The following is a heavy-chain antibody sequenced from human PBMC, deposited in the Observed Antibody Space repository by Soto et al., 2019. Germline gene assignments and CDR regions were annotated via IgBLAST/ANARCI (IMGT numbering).Heavy chain of an antibody. V-gene: IGHV3-21*01. Sequence: PGGSLRLSCIVSGFTFNTYSMNWVRQPPGKGLEWVSSISSSASDITYADSVKGRFTISRDNVKNSLYLQMNSLRAEDTAIYYCARGRDFWSGFRYYDYWGQGTLVTVSS. CDR3: ARGRDFWSGFRYYDY. CDR1: GFTFNTYS. D-gene: IGHD3-3*01. J-gene: IGHJ4*02. CDR2: ISSSASDI.